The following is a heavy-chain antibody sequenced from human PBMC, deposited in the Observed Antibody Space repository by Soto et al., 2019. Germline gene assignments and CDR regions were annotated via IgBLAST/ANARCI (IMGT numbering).Heavy chain of an antibody. CDR1: GDSLDGYY. J-gene: IGHJ6*02. CDR3: AREGMFHFEAKDYYPSTYGLDF. D-gene: IGHD3-10*01. Sequence: VQLVQSGAEVRKPGASVKVSCTASGDSLDGYYIHWVRQTPGQGLEWMGWIFPKSGGTRLQRRFQGRVGMTSESSTGPVYLAVTSLAFDDTAVYYCAREGMFHFEAKDYYPSTYGLDFWGQGTTVTVSS. V-gene: IGHV1-2*02. CDR2: IFPKSGGT.